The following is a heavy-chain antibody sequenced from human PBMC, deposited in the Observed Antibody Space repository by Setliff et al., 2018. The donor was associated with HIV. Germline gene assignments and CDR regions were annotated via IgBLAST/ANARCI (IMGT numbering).Heavy chain of an antibody. Sequence: PSETLSLNCTVPGGSLNSPYWSWIRQSPGRGLEWIGYIYYSVSTKYNPSLKSRVSMSIDTSKNQFSLKMSSVTAADTAVYYCARGVVDYDFWSGSGDYYYMDVWGKGTTVTVSS. D-gene: IGHD3-3*01. CDR1: GGSLNSPY. J-gene: IGHJ6*03. CDR3: ARGVVDYDFWSGSGDYYYMDV. V-gene: IGHV4-59*11. CDR2: IYYSVST.